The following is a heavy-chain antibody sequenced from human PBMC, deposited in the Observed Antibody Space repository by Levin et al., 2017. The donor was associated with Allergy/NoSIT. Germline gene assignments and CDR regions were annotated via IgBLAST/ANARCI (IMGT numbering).Heavy chain of an antibody. D-gene: IGHD6-13*01. Sequence: PSETLSLTCTVSGGSISSGDYYWSWIRQPPGKGLEWIGYIYYSGSTYYNPSLKSRVTISVDTSKNQFSLKLSSVTAADTAVYYCARGRNSSSWYLVLDPLLFDYWGQGTLVTVSS. CDR2: IYYSGST. V-gene: IGHV4-30-4*01. CDR3: ARGRNSSSWYLVLDPLLFDY. J-gene: IGHJ4*02. CDR1: GGSISSGDYY.